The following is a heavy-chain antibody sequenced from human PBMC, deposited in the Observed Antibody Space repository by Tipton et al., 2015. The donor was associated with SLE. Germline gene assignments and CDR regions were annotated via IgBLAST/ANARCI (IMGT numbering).Heavy chain of an antibody. V-gene: IGHV1-69*18. D-gene: IGHD3-9*01. Sequence: QLVQSGAEVKKPGSSVKVSCKASGGTFSNYPISWVRQAPGQGLEWMGRIIPIFRTANYAQKFQGRVTITADESTSTAYMELSSLRSEDTAVYYCARGVYYDILTGYYAGYFQHWGQGTLVTVSS. J-gene: IGHJ1*01. CDR2: IIPIFRTA. CDR3: ARGVYYDILTGYYAGYFQH. CDR1: GGTFSNYP.